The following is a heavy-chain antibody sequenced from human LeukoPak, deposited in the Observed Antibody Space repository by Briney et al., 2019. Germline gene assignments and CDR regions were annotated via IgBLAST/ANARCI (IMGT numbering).Heavy chain of an antibody. Sequence: PGGSLRLSCAASGFTFSSYGMHWVRQAPGKGLEWVAFILYDGSNKYYADSVKGRFTISRDNSKNTLYLQMNSLRAEDTAVYYCAKDLADCSSTSCYAGYYYYMDVWGKGTTVTIS. CDR3: AKDLADCSSTSCYAGYYYYMDV. J-gene: IGHJ6*03. V-gene: IGHV3-30*02. CDR2: ILYDGSNK. CDR1: GFTFSSYG. D-gene: IGHD2-2*01.